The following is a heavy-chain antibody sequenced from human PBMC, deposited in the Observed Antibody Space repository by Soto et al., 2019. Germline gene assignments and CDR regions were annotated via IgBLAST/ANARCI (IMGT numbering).Heavy chain of an antibody. CDR3: ATRYVTISSSRDYFDY. D-gene: IGHD3-3*01. CDR2: IIPIFGTA. CDR1: AGPFSSYA. V-gene: IGHV1-69*13. Sequence: GASVTVSCKASAGPFSSYAISWVRQAPGQGREWMGGIIPIFGTANYAQKFQGRVTITADESTSTAYMELSSLRSEDTAEYYCATRYVTISSSRDYFDYWGQGTLVTVSS. J-gene: IGHJ4*02.